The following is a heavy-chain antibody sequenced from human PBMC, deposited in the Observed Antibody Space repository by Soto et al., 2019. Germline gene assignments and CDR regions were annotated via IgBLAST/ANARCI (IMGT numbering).Heavy chain of an antibody. Sequence: SETLSLTCAVYGGSFSGYYWSWIRQPPGKGLEWIGEINHSGSTNYNPSLKSRVTISVDTSKNQFSLKLSSVTAADTAVYYCARGVATIIFYYYYYGMDAWGQGTTVTVSS. CDR3: ARGVATIIFYYYYYGMDA. CDR2: INHSGST. J-gene: IGHJ6*02. D-gene: IGHD5-12*01. V-gene: IGHV4-34*01. CDR1: GGSFSGYY.